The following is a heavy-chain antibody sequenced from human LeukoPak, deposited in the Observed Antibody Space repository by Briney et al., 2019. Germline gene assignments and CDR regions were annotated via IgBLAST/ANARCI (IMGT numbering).Heavy chain of an antibody. V-gene: IGHV3-23*01. CDR3: AKSAGYSSSWPQGY. Sequence: PGGSLRLSCAASGFTLSSFAMSWVRQAPGKGLEWVSAISGSGGSTYDADSVKGRFTISRDNSKNTLYLQMNSLRAEDTAVYYCAKSAGYSSSWPQGYWGQGTLVTVSS. CDR1: GFTLSSFA. D-gene: IGHD6-13*01. J-gene: IGHJ4*02. CDR2: ISGSGGST.